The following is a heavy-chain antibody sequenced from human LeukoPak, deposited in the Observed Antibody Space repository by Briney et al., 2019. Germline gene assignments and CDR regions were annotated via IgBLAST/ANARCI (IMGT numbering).Heavy chain of an antibody. D-gene: IGHD6-19*01. CDR2: IFHSGST. CDR3: AVRIAVTGKYYFAY. Sequence: SETLSLTCTVSRGSISSTYYYWGWIRQPPGKGLEWIGSIFHSGSTYYNPSLRSRVTISVDTSKNQFSLNLSSLIAADTAVYYCAVRIAVTGKYYFAYWGQGTLVTVSS. CDR1: RGSISSTYYY. V-gene: IGHV4-39*01. J-gene: IGHJ4*02.